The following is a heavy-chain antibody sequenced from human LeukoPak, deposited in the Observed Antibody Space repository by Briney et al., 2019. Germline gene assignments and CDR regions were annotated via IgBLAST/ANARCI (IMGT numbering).Heavy chain of an antibody. D-gene: IGHD3-9*01. Sequence: GASVKVSCKASGYTFTGYYMHWVRQAPGQGLEWMGWINPNSGGTNYAQKLQGRVTMTTDTSTSTAYMELRSLRSDDTAVYYCARTGPCTIFCGASSDYWGQGTLVTVSS. V-gene: IGHV1-2*02. CDR3: ARTGPCTIFCGASSDY. CDR1: GYTFTGYY. J-gene: IGHJ4*02. CDR2: INPNSGGT.